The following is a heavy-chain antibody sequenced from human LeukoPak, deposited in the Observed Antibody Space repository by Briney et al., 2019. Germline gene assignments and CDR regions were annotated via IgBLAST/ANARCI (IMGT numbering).Heavy chain of an antibody. V-gene: IGHV3-21*01. CDR1: GFTFSSYS. CDR2: ISSSSSYI. D-gene: IGHD6-13*01. Sequence: GGSLRLSCAASGFTFSSYSMNWVRQAPGKGLEWVSSISSSSSYIYYADSVKGRFTISRDNAKNSLYLQMNSLRAEDTAVYYCARAEAAAGGGYYYYMDVWGKGTTVTVSS. CDR3: ARAEAAAGGGYYYYMDV. J-gene: IGHJ6*03.